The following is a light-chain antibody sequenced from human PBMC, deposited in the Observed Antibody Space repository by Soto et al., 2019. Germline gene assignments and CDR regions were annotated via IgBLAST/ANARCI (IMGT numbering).Light chain of an antibody. CDR3: QQANSYPWT. Sequence: DIQMTQSPSSLSASVGDRVTITCWASQSIRSYLNWYQQKPGKAPKLLIYAASSLQSGVPSRLSGSGYGTDLTITISSMKTEDFETYYCQQANSYPWTFGQGTKVDI. V-gene: IGKV1-39*01. J-gene: IGKJ1*01. CDR2: AAS. CDR1: QSIRSY.